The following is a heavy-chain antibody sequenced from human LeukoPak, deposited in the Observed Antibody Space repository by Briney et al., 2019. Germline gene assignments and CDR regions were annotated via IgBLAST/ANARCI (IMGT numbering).Heavy chain of an antibody. CDR2: INSDGSIT. Sequence: GGSLRLSCAASGFTFSSHWMHWVRQAPGKGLVWVSLINSDGSITTYADSVKGRFTISRDNAKNTVYLQMNSLRAEDTAVYYGARDNRNYMFDYWGQGILVTVSS. D-gene: IGHD2/OR15-2a*01. V-gene: IGHV3-74*01. CDR3: ARDNRNYMFDY. CDR1: GFTFSSHW. J-gene: IGHJ4*02.